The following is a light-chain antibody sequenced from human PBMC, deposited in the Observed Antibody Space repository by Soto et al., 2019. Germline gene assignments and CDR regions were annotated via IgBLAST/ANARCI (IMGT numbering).Light chain of an antibody. Sequence: QSVLTQPRSVSGSPGQSVTISCTGTSSDVGGYNYVSWYQQHPGKAPKLVIYDVSKRPSGVPDRFSGSKSGNTASLTVSGLQAEDEADYSCCSYAGTYTQWVFGGGTKLTLL. CDR2: DVS. CDR3: CSYAGTYTQWV. J-gene: IGLJ3*02. CDR1: SSDVGGYNY. V-gene: IGLV2-11*01.